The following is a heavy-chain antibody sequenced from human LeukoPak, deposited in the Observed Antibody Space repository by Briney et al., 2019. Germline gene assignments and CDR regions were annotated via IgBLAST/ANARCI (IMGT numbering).Heavy chain of an antibody. CDR1: GFTFSSYS. Sequence: GGSLRLSCAASGFTFSSYSMNWVGQARGKGLEWVSYISSSSSTIYYADSVKGRFTISRDNAKNSLYLQMNSLRAEDTAVYYCARDLAGGYDILTGYSNWFDPWGQGTLVTVSS. D-gene: IGHD3-9*01. J-gene: IGHJ5*02. V-gene: IGHV3-48*04. CDR3: ARDLAGGYDILTGYSNWFDP. CDR2: ISSSSSTI.